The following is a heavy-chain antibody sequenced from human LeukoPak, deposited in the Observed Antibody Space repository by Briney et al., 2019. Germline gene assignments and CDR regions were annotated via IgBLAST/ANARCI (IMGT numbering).Heavy chain of an antibody. V-gene: IGHV3-15*07. CDR1: GFTFTNAW. Sequence: GGSLRLSCAASGFTFTNAWMNWVRQAPGKGLEWVGRIKSKADGETIDYAAPVKGRFTFSRDDSKNMLYLQMNSLKSEDTAVYYCSTLTSRGLSDSWGQGTLVTISS. CDR3: STLTSRGLSDS. CDR2: IKSKADGETI. D-gene: IGHD1-20*01. J-gene: IGHJ4*02.